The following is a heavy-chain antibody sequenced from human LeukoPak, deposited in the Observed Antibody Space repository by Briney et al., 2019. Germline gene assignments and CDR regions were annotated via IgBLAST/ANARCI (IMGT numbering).Heavy chain of an antibody. D-gene: IGHD3-16*01. Sequence: GESLKISCKGSGYSFTSYWIGWVRQMPGKGLEWMGIIYPGDSDTRYSPSFQGQVTISADKSISTAYLQWGTLKASYTAMYYCARLDGRYDYGDYWGQGTLITVSS. CDR2: IYPGDSDT. CDR1: GYSFTSYW. J-gene: IGHJ4*02. V-gene: IGHV5-51*01. CDR3: ARLDGRYDYGDY.